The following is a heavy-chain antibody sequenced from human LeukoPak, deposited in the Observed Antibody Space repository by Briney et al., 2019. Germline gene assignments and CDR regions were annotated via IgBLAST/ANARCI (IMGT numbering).Heavy chain of an antibody. Sequence: PSETLSLTCTVSGGSISSYYWSWIRQPPGKGLEWIAYIYYTGGANANYNPSLRSRATISVDTSNNQFSLKLSSVTDADTAVYYCARQPVGGYYFDYWGQGTLVPVSS. J-gene: IGHJ4*02. CDR1: GGSISSYY. CDR3: ARQPVGGYYFDY. D-gene: IGHD6-19*01. CDR2: IYYTGGANA. V-gene: IGHV4-59*08.